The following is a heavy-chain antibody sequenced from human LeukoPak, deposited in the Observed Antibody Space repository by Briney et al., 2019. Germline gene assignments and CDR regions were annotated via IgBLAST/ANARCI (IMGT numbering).Heavy chain of an antibody. V-gene: IGHV3-23*01. J-gene: IGHJ4*02. CDR2: ISGSGGST. CDR3: AKDFVAYSSSSSFDY. Sequence: GRSLRLSCAASGFTFSSYAMSWVRQAPGKGLEWVSAISGSGGSTYYADSVKGRFTISRDNSKNTLYLQMNSLRAEDTAVYYCAKDFVAYSSSSSFDYWGQGTLVTVSS. D-gene: IGHD6-6*01. CDR1: GFTFSSYA.